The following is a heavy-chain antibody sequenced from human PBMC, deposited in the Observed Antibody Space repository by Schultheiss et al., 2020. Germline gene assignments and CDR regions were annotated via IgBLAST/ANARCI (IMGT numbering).Heavy chain of an antibody. CDR1: GFTFSSYS. D-gene: IGHD5-12*01. CDR2: ISSSSSTI. J-gene: IGHJ6*02. V-gene: IGHV3-48*01. Sequence: GGSLRLSCAASGFTFSSYSMNWVRQAPGKGLEWVSYISSSSSTIYYADSVKGRFTISRDNAKNSLYLQMNSLRAEDTAVYYCARGPWIDPYYYGMDVWGQGTTVTVSS. CDR3: ARGPWIDPYYYGMDV.